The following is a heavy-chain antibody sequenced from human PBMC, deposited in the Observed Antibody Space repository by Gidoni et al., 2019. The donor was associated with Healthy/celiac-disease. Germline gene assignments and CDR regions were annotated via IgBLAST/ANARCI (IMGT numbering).Heavy chain of an antibody. CDR3: ARVEEVTMVWGVIHPPDY. V-gene: IGHV1-18*04. D-gene: IGHD3-10*01. J-gene: IGHJ4*02. CDR2: ISAYNGNT. Sequence: QVQLVQSGAEVKKPGASVKVSCKASGYTFTSYGISWVRQAPGQGLEWMGWISAYNGNTNYAQKLQGRVTMTTDTSTSTAYMELRSLRSDDTAVYYCARVEEVTMVWGVIHPPDYWGQGTLVTVSS. CDR1: GYTFTSYG.